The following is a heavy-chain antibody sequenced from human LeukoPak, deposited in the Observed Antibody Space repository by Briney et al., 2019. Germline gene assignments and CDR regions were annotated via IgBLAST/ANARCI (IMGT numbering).Heavy chain of an antibody. J-gene: IGHJ6*03. CDR1: GYSISSGYY. CDR2: IYHSGST. V-gene: IGHV4-38-2*02. D-gene: IGHD3-10*01. CDR3: ARDVWFGELSHYYYYYYMDV. Sequence: SETLSLTCTVSGYSISSGYYWGWIRQPPGKGLEWIGSIYHSGSTYYNPSLKSRVTISVDTSKNQFSLKLSSVTAADTAVYYCARDVWFGELSHYYYYYYMDVWGKGTTVTVSS.